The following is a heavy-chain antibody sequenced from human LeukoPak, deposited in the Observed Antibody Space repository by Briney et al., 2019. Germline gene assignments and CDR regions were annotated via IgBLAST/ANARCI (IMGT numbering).Heavy chain of an antibody. D-gene: IGHD3-10*01. CDR3: AKESLLLWFGELPGQINWFAP. V-gene: IGHV3-23*01. CDR2: ISGSGGST. Sequence: GGSLRLSCAASGFTFSSYAMSWVRQAPGKGLEWVSAISGSGGSTYYADSVKGRFTISRDNSKNTLYLQMNSLRAEDTAVYYCAKESLLLWFGELPGQINWFAPWGQGTLVTVSS. J-gene: IGHJ5*02. CDR1: GFTFSSYA.